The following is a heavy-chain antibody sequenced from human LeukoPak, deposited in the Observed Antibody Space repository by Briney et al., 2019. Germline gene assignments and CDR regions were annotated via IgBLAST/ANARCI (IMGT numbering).Heavy chain of an antibody. CDR3: ARDRSGWYGSDY. V-gene: IGHV4-59*12. CDR2: IYYSGST. CDR1: GGSISSYY. D-gene: IGHD6-19*01. Sequence: SETLSLTCTVSGGSISSYYWSWIRQPPGKGLEWIGYIYYSGSTNYNPSLKSRVTISVDTSKNQFSLKLSSVTAADTAMYYCARDRSGWYGSDYWGQGTLVTVSS. J-gene: IGHJ4*02.